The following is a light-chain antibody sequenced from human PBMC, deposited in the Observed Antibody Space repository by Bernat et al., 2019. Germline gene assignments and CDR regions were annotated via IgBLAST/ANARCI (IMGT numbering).Light chain of an antibody. V-gene: IGLV2-8*01. CDR2: EVS. Sequence: QSALTQPPSASGSPGQSVTISCTGTSSDVGNYDYVSWYQQHPGKAPKLMIYEVSKRPSGVPDRFSGSKSGNTASLTVSGLQAEDEADYCCSSYAGSNSLIFGGGTKLTVL. CDR1: SSDVGNYDY. J-gene: IGLJ2*01. CDR3: SSYAGSNSLI.